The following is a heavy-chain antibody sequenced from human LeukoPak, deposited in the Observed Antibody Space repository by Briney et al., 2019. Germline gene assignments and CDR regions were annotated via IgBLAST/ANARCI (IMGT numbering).Heavy chain of an antibody. D-gene: IGHD3-22*01. CDR1: GGSISSGSYY. Sequence: PSQTLSLTCTVSGGSISSGSYYWSWIRQPAGKGLEWIGRIYTSGSTNYNPSLKSRVTISVDTSKNQFSLKLSSVTAADTAVYYCARQTYYYDSSGYRVGVNAFDIWGQGTMVTVSS. CDR3: ARQTYYYDSSGYRVGVNAFDI. V-gene: IGHV4-61*02. CDR2: IYTSGST. J-gene: IGHJ3*02.